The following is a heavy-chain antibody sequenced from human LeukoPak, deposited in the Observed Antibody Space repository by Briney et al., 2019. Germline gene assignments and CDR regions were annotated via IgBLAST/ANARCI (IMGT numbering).Heavy chain of an antibody. J-gene: IGHJ5*02. CDR1: GGSISSYY. Sequence: SETLSLTCTVSGGSISSYYWSWIRQPPGKGLEWIGYIYYSGSTNYNPSLKSRVTISVDTSKNQFSLKLSSVTAADTAVYYCARGIVSSSWYGHWFDPWGQGTLVTVSS. D-gene: IGHD6-13*01. CDR3: ARGIVSSSWYGHWFDP. CDR2: IYYSGST. V-gene: IGHV4-59*08.